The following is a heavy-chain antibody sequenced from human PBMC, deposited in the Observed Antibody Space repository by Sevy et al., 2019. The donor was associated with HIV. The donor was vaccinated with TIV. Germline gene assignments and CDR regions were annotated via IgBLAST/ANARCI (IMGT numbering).Heavy chain of an antibody. J-gene: IGHJ4*02. D-gene: IGHD3-22*01. CDR1: GFTFRSYT. Sequence: GGSLRLSCVVSGFTFRSYTMTWVRQAPGKGLEWVSTITGSGDKIYYADSVKGRFTISRDNSRNTLYLQMSSLRAADTAVYYCAKGPDYYASSSTPHDYWGQGTLVTVSS. V-gene: IGHV3-23*01. CDR2: ITGSGDKI. CDR3: AKGPDYYASSSTPHDY.